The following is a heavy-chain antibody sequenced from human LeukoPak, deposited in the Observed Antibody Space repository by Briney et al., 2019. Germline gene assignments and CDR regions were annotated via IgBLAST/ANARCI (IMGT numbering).Heavy chain of an antibody. CDR1: GYSISSGYY. D-gene: IGHD1-26*01. V-gene: IGHV4-38-2*01. CDR2: IYHSGST. J-gene: IGHJ4*02. CDR3: ARASSRGAITS. Sequence: SETLSLTCAVSGYSISSGYYWGWIRQPPGKGLEWIGSIYHSGSTYYNPSLKSRVTISVDTSKNQYSLKVSSVTAADTAVYYCARASSRGAITSWGQGTLVTVSS.